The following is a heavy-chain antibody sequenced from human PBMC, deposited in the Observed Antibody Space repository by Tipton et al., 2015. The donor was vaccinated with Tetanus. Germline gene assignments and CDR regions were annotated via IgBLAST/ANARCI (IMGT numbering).Heavy chain of an antibody. V-gene: IGHV4-34*01. CDR1: GGSFSGYN. D-gene: IGHD3-9*01. CDR2: INHSGST. J-gene: IGHJ6*02. Sequence: TLSLTCAVYGGSFSGYNWSWIRQPPGKGLEWIGDINHSGSTNYSPSLKSRVTISVDTSKNQFSLKLSSVTAADTAVYYCARAEVNFTAAPPGYYNVYYYYGMDVWGQGTTVTVSS. CDR3: ARAEVNFTAAPPGYYNVYYYYGMDV.